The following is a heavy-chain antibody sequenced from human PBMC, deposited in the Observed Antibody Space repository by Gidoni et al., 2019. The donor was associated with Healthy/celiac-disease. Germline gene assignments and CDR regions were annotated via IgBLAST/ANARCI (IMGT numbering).Heavy chain of an antibody. CDR2: IRSKAYGGTT. CDR3: TTNYYGSVDY. Sequence: EVQLVEYGGGLLQPGRSMRISCTDSGFTFGDYAMSWFRQAPGKGLECVGFIRSKAYGGTTEFAASVKGRFTISRDDSQSIAYLQMNSLKTEDTAVYYCTTNYYGSVDYWGQGTLVTVSS. CDR1: GFTFGDYA. V-gene: IGHV3-49*03. D-gene: IGHD3-10*01. J-gene: IGHJ4*02.